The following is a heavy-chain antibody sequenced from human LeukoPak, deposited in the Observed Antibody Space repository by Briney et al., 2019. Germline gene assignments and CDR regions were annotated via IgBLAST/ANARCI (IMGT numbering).Heavy chain of an antibody. CDR2: VYYSGST. D-gene: IGHD4-23*01. CDR1: GGSISSYY. V-gene: IGHV4-59*01. J-gene: IGHJ3*02. Sequence: SETLSLTCTVSGGSISSYYWSWIRQPPGKGLEWIGYVYYSGSTNYNPSLKSRVTISVDTSKNQFSLKLTSVTAADTAVYYCARLPLLGYGGRGAFDIWGQGTMVTVSS. CDR3: ARLPLLGYGGRGAFDI.